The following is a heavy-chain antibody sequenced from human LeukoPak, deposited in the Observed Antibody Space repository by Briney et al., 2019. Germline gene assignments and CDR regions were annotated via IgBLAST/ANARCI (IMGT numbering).Heavy chain of an antibody. CDR1: GFTFSSYG. Sequence: GRSLRLSCAASGFTFSSYGMHWVRQAPGKGLEWVAVISYDGSNKYYADSVKGRFTISRDNSKNTLYLQMNSLRAEDTAVYYCARGVGSSGYLFNYWGQGTLVTVSS. D-gene: IGHD3-22*01. V-gene: IGHV3-30*03. CDR3: ARGVGSSGYLFNY. CDR2: ISYDGSNK. J-gene: IGHJ4*02.